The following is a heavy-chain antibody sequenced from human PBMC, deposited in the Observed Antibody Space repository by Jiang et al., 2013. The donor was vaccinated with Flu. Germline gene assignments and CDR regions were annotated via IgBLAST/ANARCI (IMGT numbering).Heavy chain of an antibody. J-gene: IGHJ3*02. CDR1: GFSLSTSGMR. CDR2: IDWDDDK. Sequence: TLSLTLTCTFSGFSLSTSGMRVSWIRQPPGKALEWLARIDWDDDKFYSTSLKTRLTISKDTSKNQVVLTMTNMDPVDTATYYCARVYDSAFDIWGQGTMVTVSS. CDR3: ARVYDSAFDI. D-gene: IGHD3-22*01. V-gene: IGHV2-70*04.